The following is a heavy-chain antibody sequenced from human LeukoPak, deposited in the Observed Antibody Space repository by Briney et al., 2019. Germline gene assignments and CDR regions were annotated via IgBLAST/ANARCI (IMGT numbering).Heavy chain of an antibody. Sequence: GGSLRLSCGASGFVFDDYDMHWVRQAPGRGLEWVAFIRSDGYHTYYTDSVKGRFIITRDNFKNTLYLQMNSLRLEDMAVYYCAKPSGSGVDYWGRGTRVTVSS. CDR2: IRSDGYHT. V-gene: IGHV3-30*02. J-gene: IGHJ4*02. CDR3: AKPSGSGVDY. D-gene: IGHD1-26*01. CDR1: GFVFDDYD.